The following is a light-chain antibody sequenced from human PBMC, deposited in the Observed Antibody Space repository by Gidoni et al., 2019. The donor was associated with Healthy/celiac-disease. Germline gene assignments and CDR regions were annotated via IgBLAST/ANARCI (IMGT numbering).Light chain of an antibody. V-gene: IGLV1-44*01. J-gene: IGLJ3*02. CDR1: CSNIGSNT. Sequence: QSVLPQPPSASVTPGQRVSISCSGSCSNIGSNTVNWYQQLPGTAPKLLIYSNNQRPSGVPDRFSGSKSGTSASLAISGLQSEDEADYYCAAWDDILNGRWVFGGGTKLTVL. CDR3: AAWDDILNGRWV. CDR2: SNN.